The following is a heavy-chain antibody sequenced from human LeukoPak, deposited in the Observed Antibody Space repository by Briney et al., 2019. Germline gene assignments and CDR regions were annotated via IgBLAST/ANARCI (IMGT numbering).Heavy chain of an antibody. V-gene: IGHV4-59*01. D-gene: IGHD2-21*02. CDR3: ARDLVVTAFGPGWYFDL. J-gene: IGHJ2*01. CDR2: IYYSGST. CDR1: GGSISSYY. Sequence: SETLSLTCTVSGGSISSYYWSWIRQPPGKGLEWIGYIYYSGSTNYNPSLKSRVTVSVDTSKNQFSLKLSSVTAADTAVYYCARDLVVTAFGPGWYFDLWGRGTLVTVSS.